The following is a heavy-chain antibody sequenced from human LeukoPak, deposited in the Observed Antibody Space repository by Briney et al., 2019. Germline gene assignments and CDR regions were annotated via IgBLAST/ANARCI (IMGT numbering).Heavy chain of an antibody. J-gene: IGHJ4*02. CDR2: INAGNGNT. V-gene: IGHV1-3*01. CDR3: ARDSRWLQSGY. CDR1: GYTFTSYA. Sequence: GASVKVSCKASGYTFTSYAMHWVRQAPGQRLEWMGWINAGNGNTKYSQKLQGRVTMTTDTSTSTAYMELRSLRSDDTAVYYCARDSRWLQSGYWGQGTLVTVSS. D-gene: IGHD5-24*01.